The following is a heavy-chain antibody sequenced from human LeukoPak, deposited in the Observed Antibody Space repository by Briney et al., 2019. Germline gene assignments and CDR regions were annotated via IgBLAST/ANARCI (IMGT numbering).Heavy chain of an antibody. Sequence: PGVSLRLSCAASGFTFSSYAMSWVRQAPGRGLEWVSSISGSGRSTYYAYSVKGRFTISRDNSNNSLYLQMNTLRAAETAVYYCAPRVGAYRDSGGDWGQGTLVTVSS. J-gene: IGHJ4*02. D-gene: IGHD4-17*01. V-gene: IGHV3-23*01. CDR1: GFTFSSYA. CDR2: ISGSGRST. CDR3: APRVGAYRDSGGD.